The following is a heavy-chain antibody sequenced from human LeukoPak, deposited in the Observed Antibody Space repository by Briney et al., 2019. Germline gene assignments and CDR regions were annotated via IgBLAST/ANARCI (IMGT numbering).Heavy chain of an antibody. CDR2: IYTSGST. Sequence: PSETLSLTCTVSGGSISSYYWSWIRQPAGKGLEWIGRIYTSGSTNYNPSLKSRVTMSVDTSKNQFSLKLSSVTAADTAVYYCARTTEGGYTYDYFYYYYMDVWGKGTTVTISS. D-gene: IGHD5-18*01. CDR1: GGSISSYY. J-gene: IGHJ6*03. V-gene: IGHV4-4*07. CDR3: ARTTEGGYTYDYFYYYYMDV.